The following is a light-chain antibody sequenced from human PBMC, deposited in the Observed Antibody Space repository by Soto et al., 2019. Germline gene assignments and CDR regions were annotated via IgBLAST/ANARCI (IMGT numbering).Light chain of an antibody. CDR3: CSSAGSNTLV. CDR2: EAT. CDR1: SSDVGSYNL. V-gene: IGLV2-23*01. J-gene: IGLJ2*01. Sequence: QSVLTQPASVSCSPVQSITIYCTGTSSDVGSYNLVSWYQHHQGKAPKLLIYEATNRPSGVSDRVSGSRSGNTASLTISGLKAENEADSYCCSSAGSNTLVFGGGNKLTVL.